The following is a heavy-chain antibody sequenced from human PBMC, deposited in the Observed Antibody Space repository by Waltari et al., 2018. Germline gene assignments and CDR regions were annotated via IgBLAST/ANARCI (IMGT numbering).Heavy chain of an antibody. Sequence: EVQLLESGGGVAQPGGSLTLSCAASGFSFTAYAMSGVRQTPDRGLEGVSGINNGGVDKYYTDSVKGRFTISRDNSRNTLYLQMSSLRAEDTAVYYCAKEIGALGTPVFDYWGQGTLVSVSS. D-gene: IGHD6-13*01. CDR3: AKEIGALGTPVFDY. V-gene: IGHV3-23*01. J-gene: IGHJ4*02. CDR1: GFSFTAYA. CDR2: INNGGVDK.